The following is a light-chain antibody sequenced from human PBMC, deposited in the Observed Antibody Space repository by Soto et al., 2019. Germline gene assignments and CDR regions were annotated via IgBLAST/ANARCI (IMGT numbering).Light chain of an antibody. CDR3: QQYNNWPQT. CDR2: GAS. CDR1: QSVNKY. Sequence: EIVLTQSPATLSLPPGERATLSCRASQSVNKYLAWFQQKLGQPPRLLIYGASTRATGIPARFSGSGSGTEFTLTISSLQSEDFAVYYCQQYNNWPQTFGQGTKVDIK. J-gene: IGKJ1*01. V-gene: IGKV3-15*01.